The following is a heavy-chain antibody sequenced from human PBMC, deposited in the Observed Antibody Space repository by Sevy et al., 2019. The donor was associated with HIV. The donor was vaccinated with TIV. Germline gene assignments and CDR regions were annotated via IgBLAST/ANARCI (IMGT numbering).Heavy chain of an antibody. CDR1: GFIVNNYW. CDR3: AKFKKRPHVWLPGGLDV. D-gene: IGHD3-16*01. CDR2: IKDDGSEK. Sequence: GGSLRLSCVASGFIVNNYWMTWVRQAPGKWLEWVANIKDDGSEKYYVGSVKGRFTISRDDAENSLFLQMNRLRVEDTAVYYCAKFKKRPHVWLPGGLDVWGQGTTVTVSS. V-gene: IGHV3-7*01. J-gene: IGHJ6*02.